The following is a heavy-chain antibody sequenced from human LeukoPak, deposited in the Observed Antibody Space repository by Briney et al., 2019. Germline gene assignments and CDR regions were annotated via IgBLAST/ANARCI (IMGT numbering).Heavy chain of an antibody. CDR3: ARDHPITPNPDEYYDILTGYLDY. Sequence: GASVKVSCKASGYTFTGYYMHWVRQAPGQGLEWMGWINPNSGGTNYAQKFQGRVTMTRDTSISTAYMELSRLRSDDTAVYYCARDHPITPNPDEYYDILTGYLDYWGQGTLVTVSS. J-gene: IGHJ4*02. CDR2: INPNSGGT. CDR1: GYTFTGYY. V-gene: IGHV1-2*02. D-gene: IGHD3-9*01.